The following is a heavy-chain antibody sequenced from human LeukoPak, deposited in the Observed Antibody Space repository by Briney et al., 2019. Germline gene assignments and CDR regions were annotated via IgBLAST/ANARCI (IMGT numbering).Heavy chain of an antibody. CDR2: INPNSGGT. D-gene: IGHD3-22*01. Sequence: ASVKVSCKASGYTFTGYYMHWVRQAPGQALEWMGRINPNSGGTNYAQKFQGRVTMTRDTSISTAYMELSRLRSDDTAVYYCARDDDSSDRGLDYWGQGTLVTVSS. J-gene: IGHJ4*02. V-gene: IGHV1-2*06. CDR3: ARDDDSSDRGLDY. CDR1: GYTFTGYY.